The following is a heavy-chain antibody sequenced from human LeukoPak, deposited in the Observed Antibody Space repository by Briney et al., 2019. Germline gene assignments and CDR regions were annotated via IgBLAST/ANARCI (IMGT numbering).Heavy chain of an antibody. Sequence: ASVKVSCKASGHTSSDYYMHWVRQAPGQGLEWIGSINPDNDGTNYAQTFQGRVTMTRDTSINTAYMELSSLRSDDTAVYYCALVTIVGASLDYWGQGTLVTVSS. CDR2: INPDNDGT. CDR1: GHTSSDYY. CDR3: ALVTIVGASLDY. V-gene: IGHV1-2*02. D-gene: IGHD1-26*01. J-gene: IGHJ4*02.